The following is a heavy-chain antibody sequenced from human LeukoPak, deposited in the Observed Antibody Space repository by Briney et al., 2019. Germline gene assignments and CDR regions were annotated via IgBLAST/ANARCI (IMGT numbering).Heavy chain of an antibody. CDR3: AKGIYDSSGYYLDY. V-gene: IGHV3-23*01. Sequence: GGSLRLSCAASGFNFSYYDMSWVRQAPGKGLEWVSVISGSGGSKYYADSVKGRFTISRDNSKNTLYLQMNSLRAEDTAVYYCAKGIYDSSGYYLDYWGQGTLVTVSS. D-gene: IGHD3-22*01. J-gene: IGHJ4*02. CDR2: ISGSGGSK. CDR1: GFNFSYYD.